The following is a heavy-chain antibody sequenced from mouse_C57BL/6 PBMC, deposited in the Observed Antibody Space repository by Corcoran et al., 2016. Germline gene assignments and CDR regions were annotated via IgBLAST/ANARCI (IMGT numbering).Heavy chain of an antibody. CDR1: GYTFTDYY. J-gene: IGHJ3*01. D-gene: IGHD1-1*01. CDR3: ARSEGIYYYGSLAWFAY. CDR2: IYPGGGNT. Sequence: QVQLKQSGAELVRPGASVKLSCKASGYTFTDYYINWVKQRPGQGLEWIARIYPGGGNTYYNEKFKGKATLTAEKSSSTAYMQLSSLTSEDSAVYFCARSEGIYYYGSLAWFAYWGQGTLVTVSA. V-gene: IGHV1-76*01.